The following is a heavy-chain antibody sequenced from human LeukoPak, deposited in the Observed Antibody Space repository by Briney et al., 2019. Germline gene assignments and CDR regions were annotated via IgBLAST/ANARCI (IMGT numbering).Heavy chain of an antibody. J-gene: IGHJ3*02. CDR3: ARGRYYDSGGYDEAFDI. D-gene: IGHD3-22*01. CDR1: DYXFSSYG. CDR2: ISGYNGNT. Sequence: SVKVSCKASDYXFSSYGISWVRQAPGQGLEWMGWISGYNGNTKYAQNLQGRVTMTTDTSTTTAYMELRSLRSDDTAVYYCARGRYYDSGGYDEAFDIWGQGTAVTVSS. V-gene: IGHV1-18*01.